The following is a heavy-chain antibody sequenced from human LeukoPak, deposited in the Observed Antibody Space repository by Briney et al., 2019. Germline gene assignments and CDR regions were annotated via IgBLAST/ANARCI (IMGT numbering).Heavy chain of an antibody. V-gene: IGHV3-21*04. CDR2: ISSSSSYI. J-gene: IGHJ4*02. CDR3: AKDNIEMATISDY. Sequence: GGSLRLSCAASGFTFSSYSMNWVRQAPGKGLEWVSSISSSSSYIYYADSVKGRFTISRDNAMNSLYLQMNSLRAEDTAVYYCAKDNIEMATISDYWGQGTLVTVSS. D-gene: IGHD5-24*01. CDR1: GFTFSSYS.